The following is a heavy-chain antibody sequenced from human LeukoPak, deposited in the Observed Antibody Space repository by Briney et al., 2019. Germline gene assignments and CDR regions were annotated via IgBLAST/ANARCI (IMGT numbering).Heavy chain of an antibody. Sequence: GGSLRLSCAASGFTFSSYGMSWVRQAPGKGLEWVSAISGSGGSTYYADSVKGRFTISRDNSKNTLYLQMNSLRAEDTAVYYCAKDPGGSGSYYDDFDYWGQGTLLTVSS. CDR2: ISGSGGST. V-gene: IGHV3-23*01. D-gene: IGHD3-10*01. CDR1: GFTFSSYG. J-gene: IGHJ4*02. CDR3: AKDPGGSGSYYDDFDY.